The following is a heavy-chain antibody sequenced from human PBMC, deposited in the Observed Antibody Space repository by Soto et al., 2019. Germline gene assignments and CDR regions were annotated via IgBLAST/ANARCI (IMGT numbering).Heavy chain of an antibody. CDR1: GYTFTSHG. CDR2: ISTYNGKT. D-gene: IGHD3-10*01. CDR3: AILLTERVTYREDAFAI. V-gene: IGHV1-18*01. Sequence: ASVKVSCKASGYTFTSHGFSWVRQAPGQGLEWMGWISTYNGKTDYAEKFQGRVTITADTRTNTGYMELRSLRSDDTAVYYCAILLTERVTYREDAFAIGGQGTKVNVSS. J-gene: IGHJ3*02.